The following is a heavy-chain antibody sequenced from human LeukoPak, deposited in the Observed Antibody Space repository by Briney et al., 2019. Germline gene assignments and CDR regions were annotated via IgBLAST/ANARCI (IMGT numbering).Heavy chain of an antibody. D-gene: IGHD5-12*01. Sequence: ASVKVSCKASGYTFTGYYMHWVRQAPGQGLEWMGRINPNSGGTNYAQKLQGWVTMTRDTSISTAYMELSRLRSDDTAVYYCARDLGYSGYEFDYWGQGTLVTVSS. J-gene: IGHJ4*02. V-gene: IGHV1-2*04. CDR1: GYTFTGYY. CDR2: INPNSGGT. CDR3: ARDLGYSGYEFDY.